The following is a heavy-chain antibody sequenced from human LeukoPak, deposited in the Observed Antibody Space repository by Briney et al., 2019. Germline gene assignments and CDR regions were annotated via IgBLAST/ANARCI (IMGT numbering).Heavy chain of an antibody. CDR2: IRQDGNEI. CDR1: GFTFSNYW. J-gene: IGHJ4*02. CDR3: TKEDFDY. V-gene: IGHV3-7*01. Sequence: PEGSLRLSCAASGFTFSNYWMRWVRQAPGKGLEWVAAIRQDGNEIYYADSVKARFTISRDNTKKSLYLQMNSLRAEDTAVYYCTKEDFDYWGQGSLVTVSS.